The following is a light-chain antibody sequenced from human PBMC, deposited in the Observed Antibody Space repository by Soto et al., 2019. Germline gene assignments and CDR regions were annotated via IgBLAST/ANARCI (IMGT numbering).Light chain of an antibody. CDR1: QSVSSSY. CDR3: QQYGSSLRT. J-gene: IGKJ1*01. V-gene: IGKV3-20*01. CDR2: GAS. Sequence: EIVLTQSPGTLSLSPGERATLSCRASQSVSSSYLAWYQQKPDQAPRLLIYGASSRATGIPDRFSGSGSGTDFTLTISRLEPADCAVYYCQQYGSSLRTFGQGTKVEIK.